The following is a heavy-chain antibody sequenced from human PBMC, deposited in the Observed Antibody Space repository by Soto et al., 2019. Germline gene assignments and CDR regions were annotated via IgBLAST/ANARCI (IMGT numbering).Heavy chain of an antibody. Sequence: QLQLQESGSGLVKPSQTLSLTCAVSGGSISSGGYSWSWIRQPPGKGLEWIGYIYHSGSTYYNPYHKGRVPISVDKSKNQFSLKLSSVTAADTAVYYCASGGSEYGYGRRNYYYYGMDVWGQGTTVTVS. CDR1: GGSISSGGYS. CDR3: ASGGSEYGYGRRNYYYYGMDV. V-gene: IGHV4-30-2*01. D-gene: IGHD5-12*01. CDR2: IYHSGST. J-gene: IGHJ6*02.